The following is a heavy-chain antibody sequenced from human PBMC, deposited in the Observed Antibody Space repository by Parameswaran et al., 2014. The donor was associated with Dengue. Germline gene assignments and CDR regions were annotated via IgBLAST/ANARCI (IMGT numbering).Heavy chain of an antibody. V-gene: IGHV5-51*01. CDR3: ARRRYDFWSGYNGAFDI. D-gene: IGHD3-3*01. CDR2: IYPGDSDT. Sequence: VRQMPGKGLEWMGIIYPGDSDTRYSPSFQGQVTISADKSISTAYLQWSSLKASDTAMYYCARRRYDFWSGYNGAFDIWGQGTMVTVSS. J-gene: IGHJ3*02.